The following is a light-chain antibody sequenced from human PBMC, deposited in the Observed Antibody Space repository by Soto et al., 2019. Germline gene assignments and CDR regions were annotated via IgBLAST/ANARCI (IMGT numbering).Light chain of an antibody. Sequence: EIVLTQSPGTLSLSPGERATLSCRASQSVSSSYLACYQQKPGQAPRLLIYGASSRATGIPDRFSGSGSGTDFTLTISRLEPEDFEVYYCQQYGSSPETFGQGTKV. CDR2: GAS. CDR1: QSVSSSY. CDR3: QQYGSSPET. V-gene: IGKV3-20*01. J-gene: IGKJ1*01.